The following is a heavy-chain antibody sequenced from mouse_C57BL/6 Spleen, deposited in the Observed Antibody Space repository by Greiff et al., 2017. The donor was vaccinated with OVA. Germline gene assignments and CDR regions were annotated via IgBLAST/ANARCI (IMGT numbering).Heavy chain of an antibody. V-gene: IGHV1-69*01. CDR2: IDPSDSYT. Sequence: QVQLQQPGAELVMPGASVKLSCKASGYTFTSYWMHWVKQRPGQGLEWIGEIDPSDSYTNYNQKFKGKSTLTVDKSSSTAYMQLSSLTSEDSAVYYCSRRGPYYYGRSYGEGAMDYWGQGTSVTVSS. J-gene: IGHJ4*01. D-gene: IGHD1-1*01. CDR3: SRRGPYYYGRSYGEGAMDY. CDR1: GYTFTSYW.